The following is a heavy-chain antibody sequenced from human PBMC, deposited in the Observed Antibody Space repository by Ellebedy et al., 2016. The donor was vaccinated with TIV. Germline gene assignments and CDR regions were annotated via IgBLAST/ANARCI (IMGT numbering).Heavy chain of an antibody. J-gene: IGHJ4*02. Sequence: GESLKISCAASGFMFSSYWMSWVRQAPGKGLEWVANIKQDGSEKYYVDSVKGRFIVSRDNAKNSLYLQMNSLRGEDTAVYYCAREMSSQWGQGTLVTVSS. CDR3: AREMSSQ. CDR2: IKQDGSEK. D-gene: IGHD3-10*01. V-gene: IGHV3-7*01. CDR1: GFMFSSYW.